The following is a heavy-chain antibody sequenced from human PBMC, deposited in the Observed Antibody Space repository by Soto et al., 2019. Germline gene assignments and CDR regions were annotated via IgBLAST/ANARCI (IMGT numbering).Heavy chain of an antibody. Sequence: PGGSLRLSCAASGFTFSNALMTWVRQAPGKGLEWVGRIKSKSDGATTDYAAPVRGRVIISRDDSKNTLYLQMNCLKSEATGVYYCTTGLTIFGVVIDPWGKGTLVTVSS. D-gene: IGHD3-3*01. CDR2: IKSKSDGATT. V-gene: IGHV3-15*01. J-gene: IGHJ5*02. CDR3: TTGLTIFGVVIDP. CDR1: GFTFSNAL.